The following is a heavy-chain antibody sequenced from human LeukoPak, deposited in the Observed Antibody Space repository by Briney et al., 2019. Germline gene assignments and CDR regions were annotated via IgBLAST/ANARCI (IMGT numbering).Heavy chain of an antibody. J-gene: IGHJ4*02. CDR2: IRYDGTNK. CDR1: GFTFSSYN. V-gene: IGHV3-30*02. CDR3: ATYYYGSGSLPLDY. D-gene: IGHD3-10*01. Sequence: GGSLRLSCAAAGFTFSSYNMHWVRQAPGKGLEWVAFIRYDGTNKYYADSVKGRFTISRDNSKNTLYLQMNSLRPEDTAVYYCATYYYGSGSLPLDYWGQGTLVTVSS.